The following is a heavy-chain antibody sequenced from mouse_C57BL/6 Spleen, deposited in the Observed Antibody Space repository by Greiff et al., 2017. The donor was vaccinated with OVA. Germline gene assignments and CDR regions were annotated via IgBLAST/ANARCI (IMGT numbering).Heavy chain of an antibody. V-gene: IGHV1-4*01. Sequence: QVQLQQSGAELARPGASVKMSCKASGYTFTGYTMHWVKQRPGQGLEWIGYIHPSSGYTKYNQKFKDKATLTADKSSSTAYMQLSSLTYEDSAVYYCARGGNFYAMDYWGQGTSVTVSS. J-gene: IGHJ4*01. D-gene: IGHD2-1*01. CDR3: ARGGNFYAMDY. CDR2: IHPSSGYT. CDR1: GYTFTGYT.